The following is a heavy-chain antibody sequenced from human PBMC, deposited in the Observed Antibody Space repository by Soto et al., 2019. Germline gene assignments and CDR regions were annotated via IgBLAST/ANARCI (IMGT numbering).Heavy chain of an antibody. D-gene: IGHD6-13*01. Sequence: SEILSLTCTVSGGSISSYYWSWIRQPPGKGLEWIGYIYYSGSTNYNPSLKSRVTISVDTSKNQFSLKLSSVTAADTAVYYCARGGSYSSSWGYYYYGMDVWGQGTTVTVSS. CDR3: ARGGSYSSSWGYYYYGMDV. V-gene: IGHV4-59*01. CDR1: GGSISSYY. J-gene: IGHJ6*02. CDR2: IYYSGST.